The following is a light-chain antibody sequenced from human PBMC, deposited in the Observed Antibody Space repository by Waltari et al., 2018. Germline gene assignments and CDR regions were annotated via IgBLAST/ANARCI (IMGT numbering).Light chain of an antibody. Sequence: EVVLTQSPGTLSLSPGESATLSCRASQRLIKRYVAWYQQKPGQAPTLLIYGASNRAAGIPDRFSTSGSETDFTLTISRLEPEDFGVYYCQQYGSSVMYTFGQGTKLEI. CDR1: QRLIKRY. V-gene: IGKV3-20*01. CDR2: GAS. J-gene: IGKJ2*01. CDR3: QQYGSSVMYT.